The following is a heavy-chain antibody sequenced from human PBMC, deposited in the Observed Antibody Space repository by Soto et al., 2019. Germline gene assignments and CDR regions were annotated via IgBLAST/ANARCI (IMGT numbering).Heavy chain of an antibody. Sequence: QVQLVQSGAEVKKPGASVKVSCKASGYTFSDHDINWVRQATGQGPEWLGWMNPNSGDTGYAQNFQGRVTMTRDNSIRTAYMELSSLRSDDTAVYYCARVGGNWNDDYFDYWGQGTLVTVSS. CDR3: ARVGGNWNDDYFDY. J-gene: IGHJ4*02. D-gene: IGHD1-1*01. CDR2: MNPNSGDT. CDR1: GYTFSDHD. V-gene: IGHV1-8*01.